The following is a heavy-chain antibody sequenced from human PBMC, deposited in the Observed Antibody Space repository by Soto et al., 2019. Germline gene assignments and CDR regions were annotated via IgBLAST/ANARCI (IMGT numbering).Heavy chain of an antibody. Sequence: ASVKVSCKASGYTFTNYGFSWVRQAPGQGLEWMGWISGYNGNTNYAERLQGRVTMTTDTSASTAYMELSSLRSEDTAVYFCARGSSDWLPYFDYWGQGSLVTVSS. V-gene: IGHV1-18*01. CDR3: ARGSSDWLPYFDY. CDR2: ISGYNGNT. J-gene: IGHJ4*02. D-gene: IGHD3-9*01. CDR1: GYTFTNYG.